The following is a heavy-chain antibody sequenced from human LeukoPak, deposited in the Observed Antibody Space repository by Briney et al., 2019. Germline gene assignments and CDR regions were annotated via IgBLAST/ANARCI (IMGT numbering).Heavy chain of an antibody. CDR2: SYHRGST. CDR3: ARDRELGY. D-gene: IGHD1-1*01. Sequence: SETLSITCTVSGGSISNYYWSWIRQSPGNGPEWIGWSYHRGSTSYNPSLKSRVAISVDTSKNQFSLKLSSVTAADTAVYYCARDRELGYWGQGTLVIVSS. J-gene: IGHJ4*02. V-gene: IGHV4-59*01. CDR1: GGSISNYY.